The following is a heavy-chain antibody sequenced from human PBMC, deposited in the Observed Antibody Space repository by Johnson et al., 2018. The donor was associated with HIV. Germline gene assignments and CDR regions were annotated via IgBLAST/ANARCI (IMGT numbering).Heavy chain of an antibody. CDR1: GFTFDDYG. J-gene: IGHJ3*02. V-gene: IGHV3-20*04. CDR3: AKGAVAGINDAFDI. CDR2: INYYGSST. Sequence: VQLVESGGGLVQPGGSLRLSCAASGFTFDDYGMSWVRQVPGKGLEWVSGINYYGSSTGYADSVKGRFTISRDNAKNSLYLQMNSLRVEDTALYYCAKGAVAGINDAFDIWGQGTMVTVSS. D-gene: IGHD6-19*01.